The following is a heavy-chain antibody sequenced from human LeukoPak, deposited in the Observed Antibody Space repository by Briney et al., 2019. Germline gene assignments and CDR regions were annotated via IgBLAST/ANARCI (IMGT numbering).Heavy chain of an antibody. CDR2: INESPPRT. Sequence: GGSLRLSCAGSGFSISSNGMSWVRQAPGKGLEWVSAINESPPRTYYADSVKGRFTISRDDSKITLYLQMNSLIAEDTAIYYCAKRQRLVKVYYGMDVWGQGTTVTVSS. D-gene: IGHD2-8*02. CDR1: GFSISSNG. J-gene: IGHJ6*02. V-gene: IGHV3-23*01. CDR3: AKRQRLVKVYYGMDV.